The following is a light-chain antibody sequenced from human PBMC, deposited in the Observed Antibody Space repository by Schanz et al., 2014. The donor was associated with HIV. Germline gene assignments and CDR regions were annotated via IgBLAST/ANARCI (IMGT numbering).Light chain of an antibody. CDR1: SSDIGGYKY. CDR3: CSYAGTSTFVV. Sequence: QSVLTQPASVSGSPGQSFTISCTGTSSDIGGYKYVSWYQHHPGKAPKLLIFDVDNRPSGVSHRFSAYKSGNTASLTFSGLQAEDEADYYCCSYAGTSTFVVFGGGTKLTVL. CDR2: DVD. J-gene: IGLJ2*01. V-gene: IGLV2-14*03.